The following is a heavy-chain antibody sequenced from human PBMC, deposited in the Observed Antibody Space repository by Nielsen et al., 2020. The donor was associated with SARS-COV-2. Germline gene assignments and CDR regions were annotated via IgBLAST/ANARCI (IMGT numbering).Heavy chain of an antibody. CDR1: GFTFSSYW. J-gene: IGHJ4*02. V-gene: IGHV3-23*01. CDR2: ISHDSGTT. Sequence: GESLKISCAASGFTFSSYWMNWVRQAPGKGLEWVSSISHDSGTTYSVKGRFTISRDNSKNTLFLQMNSLTVEDTAVYYCAKGPMRYCSRGSCYVETWGQGTLVTVSA. D-gene: IGHD2-15*01. CDR3: AKGPMRYCSRGSCYVET.